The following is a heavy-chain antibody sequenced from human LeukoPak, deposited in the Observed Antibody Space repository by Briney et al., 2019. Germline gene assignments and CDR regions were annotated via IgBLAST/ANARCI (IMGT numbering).Heavy chain of an antibody. CDR1: GFTFSKAW. V-gene: IGHV3-15*01. J-gene: IGHJ4*02. Sequence: GGSLRLSCAASGFTFSKAWMSWVRQAPGKGLEWVGRFKSKTDGGTTDYAAPGKGRFIVSRDDSKNTLYLQMNSLRPEDTAVYYCTKDIGYFDYWGQGTLVTVSS. CDR2: FKSKTDGGTT. CDR3: TKDIGYFDY.